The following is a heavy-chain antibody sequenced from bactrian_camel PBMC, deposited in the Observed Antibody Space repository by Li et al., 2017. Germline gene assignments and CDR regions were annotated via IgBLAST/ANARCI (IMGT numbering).Heavy chain of an antibody. V-gene: IGHV3S53*01. CDR3: AAAQGWFCRLRANEFNY. CDR1: EDTYSEYDDSTPYNC. Sequence: HVQLVESGGGSVQAGGSLRLSCSASEDTYSEYDDSTPYNCMGWFRQAEGNECDLVATVTGDGVTYYEDSVKGRFTVSLYNDKNTGYLQMSSLKPEDTAMYSCAAAQGWFCRLRANEFNYWGQGTQVTVS. D-gene: IGHD1*01. J-gene: IGHJ4*01. CDR2: VTGDGVT.